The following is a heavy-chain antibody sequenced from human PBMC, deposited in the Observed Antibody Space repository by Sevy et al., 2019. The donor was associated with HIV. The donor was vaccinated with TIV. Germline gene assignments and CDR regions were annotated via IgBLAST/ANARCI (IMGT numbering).Heavy chain of an antibody. CDR3: ASEGYSGYDLSYYYYYGMDV. CDR1: GFTVSSNY. CDR2: IYSGGST. Sequence: GGCLRLSCAASGFTVSSNYMSCVRQAPGKGLEWVSVIYSGGSTYYADSVKGRFTIPRDNSKNTLYLQMNSLRAEDTAVSYSASEGYSGYDLSYYYYYGMDVWGQGTLVTVSS. D-gene: IGHD5-12*01. V-gene: IGHV3-53*01. J-gene: IGHJ6*02.